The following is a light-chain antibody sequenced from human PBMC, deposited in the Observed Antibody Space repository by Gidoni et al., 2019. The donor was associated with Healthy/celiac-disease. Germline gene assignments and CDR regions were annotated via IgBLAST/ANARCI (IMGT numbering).Light chain of an antibody. CDR1: QSVSSSY. CDR2: GAS. V-gene: IGKV3-20*01. CDR3: QKYGSSPWT. J-gene: IGKJ1*01. Sequence: ELVLTQSPGTLSLSPGERATLSCRASQSVSSSYLAWYQQKPGQAPRLLIYGASSRATGIPDRFSGSGSGTDFTLTISRLEPEDFAVYYCQKYGSSPWTFGQXTKVEIK.